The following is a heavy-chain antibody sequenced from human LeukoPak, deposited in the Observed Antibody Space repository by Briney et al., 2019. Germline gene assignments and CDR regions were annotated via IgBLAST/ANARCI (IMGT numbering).Heavy chain of an antibody. J-gene: IGHJ6*03. CDR1: GGSISSSSYY. CDR2: IYYSGST. CDR3: ARVGAAETSGYYYYYYMDV. Sequence: PSETLSLICTVSGGSISSSSYYWGWIRQPPGKGLEWIGSIYYSGSTYYNPSLKSRVTISVDTSKNQFSLKLSSVTAADTAVYYCARVGAAETSGYYYYYYMDVWGKGTTVTVSS. V-gene: IGHV4-39*07. D-gene: IGHD6-13*01.